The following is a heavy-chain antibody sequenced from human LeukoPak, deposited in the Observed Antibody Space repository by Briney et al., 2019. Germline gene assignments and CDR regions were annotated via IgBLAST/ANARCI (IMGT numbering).Heavy chain of an antibody. Sequence: SETLSLTCTVPGGSISSGDSYWSWIRQPPGKGLEWIGYIYYSGSTYYNPSLKSRVTISVDMSKNDFSLRLSSVTAADTAVYYCARDLRGFNWIDPWGQGTLVTVSS. CDR2: IYYSGST. J-gene: IGHJ5*02. CDR3: ARDLRGFNWIDP. CDR1: GGSISSGDSY. V-gene: IGHV4-30-4*01. D-gene: IGHD3-9*01.